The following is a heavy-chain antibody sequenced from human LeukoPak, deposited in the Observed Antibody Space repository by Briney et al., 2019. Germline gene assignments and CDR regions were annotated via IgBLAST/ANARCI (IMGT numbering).Heavy chain of an antibody. J-gene: IGHJ4*02. CDR2: LCRSSSYI. CDR1: GFTFSSYS. CDR3: AGDVLGGYGGCPH. V-gene: IGHV3-21*01. Sequence: AGGPLRLSCAASGFTFSSYSMIWVRQAPGKGLVWVSSLCRSSSYIYYAASVKGRFTISRDNAKSSLYRQSSGLRAEDTAVYYCAGDVLGGYGGCPHWGQGTLVTVSS. D-gene: IGHD4-23*01.